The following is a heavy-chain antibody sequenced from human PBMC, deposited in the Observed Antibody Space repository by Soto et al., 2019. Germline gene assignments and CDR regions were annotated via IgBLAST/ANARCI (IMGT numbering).Heavy chain of an antibody. Sequence: QGQLVQSGAEVKKPGSSVKVSCKASGGTFSSYAISWVRQAHGQGLEWMGGIIPIFGTANYAQKFHGRVTITADESTSAAYMELSSLRSEDTAVYYCARTPYYYDSSGYYLSYDAFDIWGQGTMVTVSS. CDR1: GGTFSSYA. CDR2: IIPIFGTA. V-gene: IGHV1-69*01. CDR3: ARTPYYYDSSGYYLSYDAFDI. D-gene: IGHD3-22*01. J-gene: IGHJ3*02.